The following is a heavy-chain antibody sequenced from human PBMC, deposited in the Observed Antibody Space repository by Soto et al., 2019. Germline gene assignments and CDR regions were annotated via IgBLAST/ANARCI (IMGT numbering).Heavy chain of an antibody. CDR3: ARRYSSSRSRADWFDP. Sequence: SETLSLTCTVSGGSISSSSYYWGWIRQPPGKGLEWIGSIYYSGSTYYNPSLKGRVTISVDTSKNQFSLKLSSVTAADTAVYYCARRYSSSRSRADWFDPWGQGTLVTVSS. D-gene: IGHD6-6*01. V-gene: IGHV4-39*01. J-gene: IGHJ5*02. CDR2: IYYSGST. CDR1: GGSISSSSYY.